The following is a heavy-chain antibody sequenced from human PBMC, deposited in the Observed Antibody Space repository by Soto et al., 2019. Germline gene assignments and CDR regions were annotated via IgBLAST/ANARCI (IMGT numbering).Heavy chain of an antibody. CDR1: GVTFRRHD. J-gene: IGHJ4*02. Sequence: EVELLESGGGLVQPGGSLRLSCGASGVTFRRHDMNWVRQAPGKGLEWVANINGADTSESYADSVRGRFTVYRDNSKSTLFLQMDNLRVEDTAIYYCAIDPNWESGYWGQGTPVTVSA. CDR3: AIDPNWESGY. D-gene: IGHD7-27*01. CDR2: INGADTSE. V-gene: IGHV3-23*01.